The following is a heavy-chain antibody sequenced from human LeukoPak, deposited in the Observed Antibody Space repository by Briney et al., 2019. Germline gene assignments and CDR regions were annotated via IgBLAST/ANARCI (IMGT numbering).Heavy chain of an antibody. J-gene: IGHJ4*02. V-gene: IGHV4-30-4*08. CDR3: ARYGDVEYYIDY. CDR1: GGSISSGDYY. CDR2: IYYSGST. Sequence: SETLSLTCTVSGGSISSGDYYWSWIRQPPGQGLVWIGYIYYSGSTYYNPSLRSRVTISVDTSKNQFSLKLSSVTAADTAVYYCARYGDVEYYIDYWGQGTLVTVSS. D-gene: IGHD4-17*01.